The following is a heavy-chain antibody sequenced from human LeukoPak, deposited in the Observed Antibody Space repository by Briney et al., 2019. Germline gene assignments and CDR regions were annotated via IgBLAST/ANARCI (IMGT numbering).Heavy chain of an antibody. CDR3: ARGSGYLETFDY. CDR1: GFTFSSYG. J-gene: IGHJ4*02. D-gene: IGHD3-22*01. V-gene: IGHV3-30*19. Sequence: PGGSLRLSCAASGFTFSSYGIHWVRQAPGKGLEWVAVISYDGSNKYYADSVKGRFTISRGNSKNTLYLQMNSLRAEDTAVYNCARGSGYLETFDYWGQGTLVTVSS. CDR2: ISYDGSNK.